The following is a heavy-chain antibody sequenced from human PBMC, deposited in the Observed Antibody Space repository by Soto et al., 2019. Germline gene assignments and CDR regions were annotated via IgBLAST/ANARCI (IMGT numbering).Heavy chain of an antibody. J-gene: IGHJ6*04. D-gene: IGHD4-17*01. V-gene: IGHV1-69*12. CDR2: IIPIFGTA. CDR1: GGTFSTYA. Sequence: QVQLVQSGAEVKKPGSSVKVSCKASGGTFSTYAINWVRQAPGQGLEWMGGIIPIFGTADYARKFQDRITITADESTSTAYLELSSLRSEDTSVYYCARPVTTEAPHYYYGMDVWGKGTTVTVSS. CDR3: ARPVTTEAPHYYYGMDV.